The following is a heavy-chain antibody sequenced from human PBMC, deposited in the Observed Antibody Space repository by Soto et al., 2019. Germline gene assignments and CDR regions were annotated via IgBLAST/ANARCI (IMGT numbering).Heavy chain of an antibody. CDR2: MGYNGYT. CDR1: CLPIDNHS. CDR3: ARQGFGELHGLVDV. D-gene: IGHD3-10*01. Sequence: PSETLYLTFTLNCLPIDNHSCRCFRQPPGQGLEWIGYMGYNGYTSYNPSLRSRVTISLDTSKNQFSLNLSSVTAADTALYYCARQGFGELHGLVDVWGQGTTVT. V-gene: IGHV4-59*08. J-gene: IGHJ6*02.